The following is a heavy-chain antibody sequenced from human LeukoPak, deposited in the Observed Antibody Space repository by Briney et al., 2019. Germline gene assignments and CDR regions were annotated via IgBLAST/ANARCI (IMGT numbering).Heavy chain of an antibody. CDR1: GDSISTTGYF. CDR2: IFKSGNT. J-gene: IGHJ5*02. D-gene: IGHD1-14*01. V-gene: IGHV4-39*01. CDR3: AGTGIRSWFDP. Sequence: SETLSLTCSVSGDSISTTGYFWVWIRQSPGRDLEWIGSIFKSGNTFYNMSLKSRVTISVDTSKNEFSLSLTSVTAADTAVYYCAGTGIRSWFDPWGQGILVTVSS.